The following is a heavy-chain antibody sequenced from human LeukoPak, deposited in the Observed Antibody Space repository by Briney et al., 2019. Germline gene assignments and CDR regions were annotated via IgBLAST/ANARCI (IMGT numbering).Heavy chain of an antibody. Sequence: GGSLRLSCAASGFTFSSYSMNWVRQAPGKGLDWVSSISSSTSYIYYADSVKGRFTISRDNAKNSLYLQMNSLRAEDTAVYYCARDPTYYYDSSGYFDYWGQGTLVTVSS. CDR3: ARDPTYYYDSSGYFDY. CDR1: GFTFSSYS. J-gene: IGHJ4*02. CDR2: ISSSTSYI. V-gene: IGHV3-21*04. D-gene: IGHD3-22*01.